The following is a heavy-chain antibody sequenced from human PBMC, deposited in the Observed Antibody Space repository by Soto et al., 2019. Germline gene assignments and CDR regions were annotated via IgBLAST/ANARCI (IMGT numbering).Heavy chain of an antibody. J-gene: IGHJ4*02. Sequence: QVQLVQSGAEVKKPGSSVKVSCKTSGGTFSTYSIVWVRQAPGEGLEWMGGIIPIFGTANYAQKFQDRVTITADKSKNTAVMELSSLKSEDTAMYYCASSSGNNYGVGTNYYFDYWGQGTLVTVSS. CDR2: IIPIFGTA. CDR3: ASSSGNNYGVGTNYYFDY. V-gene: IGHV1-69*06. CDR1: GGTFSTYS. D-gene: IGHD1-26*01.